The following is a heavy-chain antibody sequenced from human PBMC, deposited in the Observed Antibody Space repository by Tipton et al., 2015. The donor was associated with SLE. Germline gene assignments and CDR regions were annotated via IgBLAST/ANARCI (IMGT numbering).Heavy chain of an antibody. D-gene: IGHD3-10*01. CDR2: IYYSGNT. CDR3: ARDREGSDLRFDY. Sequence: TLSLTCTVSGGSISSSSYYWGWIRQHPGKGLEWIGYIYYSGNTYYNPSLKSRVTISVDTSKNQFSLNLSSVTAADTAVYYCARDREGSDLRFDYWGQGTLVPVSS. CDR1: GGSISSSSYY. V-gene: IGHV4-31*03. J-gene: IGHJ4*02.